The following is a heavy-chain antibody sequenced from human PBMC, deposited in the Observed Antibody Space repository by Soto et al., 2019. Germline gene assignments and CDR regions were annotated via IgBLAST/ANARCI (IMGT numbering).Heavy chain of an antibody. V-gene: IGHV1-3*01. CDR3: VRAKNITTLDY. J-gene: IGHJ4*02. CDR2: INAGNGYT. CDR1: GYTFANYP. D-gene: IGHD1-20*01. Sequence: QVQLVQSGAEGKKPGASVKVSCETSGYTFANYPMHWVRQAPGQTLEWMGWINAGNGYTKYSQKFQGRVTITRDTSASIAYMELSSLRSDDTAVYYCVRAKNITTLDYWGQGTLVTVSS.